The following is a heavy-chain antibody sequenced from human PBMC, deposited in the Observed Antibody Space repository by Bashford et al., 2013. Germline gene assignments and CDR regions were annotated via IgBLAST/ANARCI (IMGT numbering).Heavy chain of an antibody. D-gene: IGHD2-15*01. V-gene: IGHV3-9*01. CDR2: ISWNSAAI. CDR1: GIPFDDSA. J-gene: IGHJ4*02. Sequence: HSGGSLRLSCAASGIPFDDSAMHWVRQSPGKGLEWLSGISWNSAAIGYAASVKGRFFISRDNAKNSLYLQMNSLRPEDTGVYYCGKDLTRGGLDSWGQGTLVTVSS. CDR3: GKDLTRGGLDS.